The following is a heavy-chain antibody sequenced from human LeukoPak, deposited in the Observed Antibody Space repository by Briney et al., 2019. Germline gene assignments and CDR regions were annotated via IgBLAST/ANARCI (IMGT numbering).Heavy chain of an antibody. CDR2: IYYSGST. Sequence: SETLSLTCTVSGGSISSGGYYWSWIRQHPGKGLEWIGYIYYSGSTYYNPSLKSRVTISVDTSKNQFSLKLSSVTAADTAVYYCARDGYSSGWNWFDPWGQGTLVTVSS. CDR1: GGSISSGGYY. D-gene: IGHD6-19*01. CDR3: ARDGYSSGWNWFDP. V-gene: IGHV4-31*03. J-gene: IGHJ5*02.